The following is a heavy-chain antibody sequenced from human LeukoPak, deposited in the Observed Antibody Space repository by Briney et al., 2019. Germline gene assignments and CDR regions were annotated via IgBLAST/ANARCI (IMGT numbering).Heavy chain of an antibody. CDR2: INWNGGST. CDR1: GFTFDDYG. Sequence: GGSLRLSCAASGFTFDDYGMSWVRQAPGKGLEWVSGINWNGGSTGYADSVKGRFTISRDNAKNSLYLQMNSLRAEDTALYYCARLVRGVIIAARSHQNYYYYMDVWGKGTTVTVSS. J-gene: IGHJ6*03. CDR3: ARLVRGVIIAARSHQNYYYYMDV. D-gene: IGHD3-10*01. V-gene: IGHV3-20*04.